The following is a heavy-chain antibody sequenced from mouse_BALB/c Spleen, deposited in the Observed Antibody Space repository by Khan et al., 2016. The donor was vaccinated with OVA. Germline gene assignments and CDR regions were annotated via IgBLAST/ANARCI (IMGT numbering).Heavy chain of an antibody. CDR2: ISTYYGDA. V-gene: IGHV1S137*01. Sequence: QVQLQQPGAELVRPGVSVKISCKGSGYTFTDFTMHWVKQSHAMSLEWIGVISTYYGDANYNQKFKDKATMTVDKSSNTAYMDLARLTSEDSAIYYCGRGGGGDRFLYWGQGTLVTVSA. CDR3: GRGGGGDRFLY. J-gene: IGHJ3*01. CDR1: GYTFTDFT.